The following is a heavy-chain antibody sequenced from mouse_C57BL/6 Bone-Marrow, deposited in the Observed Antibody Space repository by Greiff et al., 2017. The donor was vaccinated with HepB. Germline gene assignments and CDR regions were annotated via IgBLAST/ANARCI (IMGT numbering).Heavy chain of an antibody. CDR2: TFYSGIT. CDR1: GFSINSDCY. J-gene: IGHJ3*01. CDR3: ARDPIYYYGSSGAWFAY. V-gene: IGHV3-3*01. Sequence: EVKLVESGPSLVRPSQTLSLTCTVTGFSINSDCYWIWIRQFPGNKLEYIGYTFYSGITYYNPSLESRTYITRDTSKNQFSLKLSSVTTEDTATYYCARDPIYYYGSSGAWFAYWGQGTLVTVSA. D-gene: IGHD1-1*01.